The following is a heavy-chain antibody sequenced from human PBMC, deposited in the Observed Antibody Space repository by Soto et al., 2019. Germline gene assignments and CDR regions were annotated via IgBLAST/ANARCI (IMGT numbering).Heavy chain of an antibody. CDR1: GFTVSSNY. J-gene: IGHJ4*02. CDR3: ARDPYSSGWYDY. V-gene: IGHV3-66*01. Sequence: EVQLVESGGGLVQPGGSLRLSCAASGFTVSSNYMSWVRQAPGKGLEWVSVIYSGGSTYYADSVKGRFTISRDNSKNTLYLKMNSLRAEDTAVYYCARDPYSSGWYDYWGQGTLVTVSS. CDR2: IYSGGST. D-gene: IGHD6-19*01.